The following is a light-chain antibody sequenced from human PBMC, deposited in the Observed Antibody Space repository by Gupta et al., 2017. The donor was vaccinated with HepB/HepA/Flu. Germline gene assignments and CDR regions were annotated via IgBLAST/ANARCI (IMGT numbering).Light chain of an antibody. CDR3: QQSYSTPRMRS. CDR2: AAS. V-gene: IGKV1-39*01. Sequence: DIQMTQSPSSLSASVGDRVTITCRASQSISSYLNWYQQKPGKAPKLLIYAASSLQSGVPSRFSGSGSGTDFTLTISSLQPEDFATYYCQQSYSTPRMRSFGQGTKLEIK. J-gene: IGKJ2*04. CDR1: QSISSY.